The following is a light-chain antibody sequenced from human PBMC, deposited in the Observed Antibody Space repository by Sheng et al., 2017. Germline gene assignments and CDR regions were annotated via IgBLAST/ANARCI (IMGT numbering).Light chain of an antibody. CDR3: LIWANNFWV. J-gene: IGLJ3*02. CDR1: SDINVLYYN. V-gene: IGLV5-37*01. CDR2: YYSGSDQ. Sequence: QPVLTQPPSSSASPGESARLTCTLPSDINVLYYNIYWYQQKPGSPPTYLLYYYSGSDQGRGSDVPSRFSASKDTSANTAILLISGLQSADEADYYCLIWANNFWVFGGGTKLTVL.